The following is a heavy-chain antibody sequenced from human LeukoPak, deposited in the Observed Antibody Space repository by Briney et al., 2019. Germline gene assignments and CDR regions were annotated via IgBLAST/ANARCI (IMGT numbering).Heavy chain of an antibody. D-gene: IGHD3-9*01. V-gene: IGHV4-39*01. CDR3: ASVTAYYDILTGYFGP. J-gene: IGHJ5*02. Sequence: SETLSLTCTVSGGSISSSSYYWGWIRQPPGKGLEWIGSIYYSGSTYYNPSLKSRVTISVDTSKNQFSLKLSSVSAADTAVYYCASVTAYYDILTGYFGPWGQGTLVTVSS. CDR1: GGSISSSSYY. CDR2: IYYSGST.